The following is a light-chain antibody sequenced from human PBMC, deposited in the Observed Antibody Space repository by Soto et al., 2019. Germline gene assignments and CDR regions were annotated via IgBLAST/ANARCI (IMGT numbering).Light chain of an antibody. CDR2: RNN. CDR3: AACDDSLSGVV. J-gene: IGLJ2*01. Sequence: QSVLTQPPSASGTPGQRVTISCSGSSSNIGSNYVFWYQHLPGPAPKLLIYRNNQLPSGFPDRFAGSKSGTSAFLAISGLRSEDETDYYCAACDDSLSGVVFGGGTKLTVL. V-gene: IGLV1-47*01. CDR1: SSNIGSNY.